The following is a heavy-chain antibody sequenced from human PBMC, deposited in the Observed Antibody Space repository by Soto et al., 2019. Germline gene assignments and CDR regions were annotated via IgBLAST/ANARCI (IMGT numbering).Heavy chain of an antibody. J-gene: IGHJ6*02. CDR2: IYYSGST. CDR3: ARGGRRSPGMDV. Sequence: QVQLQESGPGLVKPSQTLSLTCTVSGGSISSGGYYWSWIRQHPGKGLEWIGYIYYSGSTYYNPSLKSRVPXXVXPSKNQFSLKLSSVTAADTAVYYCARGGRRSPGMDVWGQGTTVTVSS. CDR1: GGSISSGGYY. V-gene: IGHV4-31*03.